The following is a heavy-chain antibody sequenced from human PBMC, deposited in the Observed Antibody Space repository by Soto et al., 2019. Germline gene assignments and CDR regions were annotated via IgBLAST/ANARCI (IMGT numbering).Heavy chain of an antibody. J-gene: IGHJ4*02. CDR3: AKEKDYDFNWGSDRFTSHY. CDR2: ISGSAGT. D-gene: IGHD3-16*02. V-gene: IGHV3-23*01. CDR1: GFTFRTYA. Sequence: LRLSCTASGFTFRTYAMTWFRQAPGKGLEWVSAISGSAGTFYATSVKGRFTISRDNSRSTVYLQMHSLRAEDSAIYYCAKEKDYDFNWGSDRFTSHYWGRGTLVTAPQ.